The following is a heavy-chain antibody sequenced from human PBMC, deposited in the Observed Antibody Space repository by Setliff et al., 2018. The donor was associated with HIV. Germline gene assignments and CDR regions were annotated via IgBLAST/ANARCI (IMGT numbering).Heavy chain of an antibody. Sequence: LRLSCAASGFNFNDYGMHWVRQAPGKGLEWVAFIRYDGSNEHYADSVKGRFTISRDNSKNTLALQMTSLRSDDTAVYYCARQLSNSLDFWGQGALVTVSS. J-gene: IGHJ4*02. D-gene: IGHD1-1*01. CDR2: IRYDGSNE. CDR1: GFNFNDYG. V-gene: IGHV3-30*02. CDR3: ARQLSNSLDF.